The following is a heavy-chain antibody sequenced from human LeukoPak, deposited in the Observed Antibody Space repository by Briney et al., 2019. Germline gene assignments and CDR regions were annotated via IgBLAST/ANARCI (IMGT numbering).Heavy chain of an antibody. CDR1: GGSIINYY. V-gene: IGHV4-4*07. CDR3: ARGGAPEY. CDR2: IHSSGGT. Sequence: PSETLSLTCTASGGSIINYYWSWIWQPAGKGLEWIGRIHSSGGTNYNPSLKSRVTMSVDTSTNLVSLKLSSVTAADTAVYYCARGGAPEYSGQGTLVTVYS. J-gene: IGHJ4*02. D-gene: IGHD1-26*01.